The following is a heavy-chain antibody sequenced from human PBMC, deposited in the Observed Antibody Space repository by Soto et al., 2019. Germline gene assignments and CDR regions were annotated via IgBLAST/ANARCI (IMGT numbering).Heavy chain of an antibody. CDR1: GYTFTSYA. CDR3: ARDHSTVTTYYYDY. CDR2: INAGNGNT. J-gene: IGHJ4*02. V-gene: IGHV1-3*01. Sequence: ASVKVSCKASGYTFTSYAMHWVRQAPGQRLAWMGWINAGNGNTKYSQKFQGRVTITRETSASTAYMELRSLRSEDTAVYYWARDHSTVTTYYYDYWGQGTRVTVAS. D-gene: IGHD4-17*01.